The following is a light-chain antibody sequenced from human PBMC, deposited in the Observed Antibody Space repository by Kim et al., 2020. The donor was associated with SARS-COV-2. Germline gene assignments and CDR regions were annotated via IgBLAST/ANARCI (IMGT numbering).Light chain of an antibody. V-gene: IGLV2-14*03. CDR1: SRDVGGYNY. Sequence: QSIPISCTGTSRDVGGYNYVAWYQQHPGKAPKLMIYDVSNRPSGVSNRFSGSKSGNTASLTISGLQAEDEADYYGSSYTSSSTLGVFGGGTQLTVL. J-gene: IGLJ3*02. CDR2: DVS. CDR3: SSYTSSSTLGV.